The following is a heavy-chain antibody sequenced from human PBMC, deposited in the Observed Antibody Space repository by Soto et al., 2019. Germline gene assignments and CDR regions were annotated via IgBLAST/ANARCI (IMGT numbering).Heavy chain of an antibody. J-gene: IGHJ4*02. V-gene: IGHV3-30*18. Sequence: GGSLRLSCAASGFTFSSYGMHWVRQAPGKGLEWVAVISYDGSNKYYADSVKGRFTISRDNSKNTLYLQMNSLRAEDTAVYYCAKADKAMVTGFEYWGQGTLVTGLL. CDR2: ISYDGSNK. D-gene: IGHD5-18*01. CDR1: GFTFSSYG. CDR3: AKADKAMVTGFEY.